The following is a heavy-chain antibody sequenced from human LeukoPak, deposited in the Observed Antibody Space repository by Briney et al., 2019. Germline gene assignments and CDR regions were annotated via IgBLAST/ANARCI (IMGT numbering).Heavy chain of an antibody. CDR1: GFTFSSFS. CDR2: IKQDGSEK. CDR3: ARDLVGARADY. V-gene: IGHV3-7*01. J-gene: IGHJ4*02. D-gene: IGHD1-26*01. Sequence: GGSLRLSCEVSGFTFSSFSMSWVRQAPGKGLEWVANIKQDGSEKYYVDSVKGRFTISRDNAKNSLYLQMNSLRAEDTAVYYCARDLVGARADYWGQGTLVTVSS.